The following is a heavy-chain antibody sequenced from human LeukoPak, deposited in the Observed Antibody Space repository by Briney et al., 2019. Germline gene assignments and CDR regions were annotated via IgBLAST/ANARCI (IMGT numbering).Heavy chain of an antibody. CDR1: GFTFSSYF. Sequence: GGSLRLSCAASGFTFSSYFMNWVRQAPGKGLEWVSSISSSGSYIYYADSVKGRFTISRDNAKNSLYLQMNSLRAEDTAVYYCAREDSSSLDVWGKGTTVTVSS. CDR2: ISSSGSYI. D-gene: IGHD6-6*01. V-gene: IGHV3-21*01. J-gene: IGHJ6*04. CDR3: AREDSSSLDV.